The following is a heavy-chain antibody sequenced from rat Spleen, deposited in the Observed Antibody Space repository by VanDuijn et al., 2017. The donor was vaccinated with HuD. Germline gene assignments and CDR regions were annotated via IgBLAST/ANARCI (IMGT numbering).Heavy chain of an antibody. D-gene: IGHD1-1*01. Sequence: EVQLVESGGGLVQPGRSLKLSCAASGFTFSNYDMAWVRQAPTKGLEWVASISTSGGSPYYRDSVKGRFTVSRDNAKSTLYLQMDSLRSEDTATYYCARAPAYYYSGEDWFAYWGQGTLVTVSS. CDR2: ISTSGGSP. CDR3: ARAPAYYYSGEDWFAY. V-gene: IGHV5-25*01. CDR1: GFTFSNYD. J-gene: IGHJ3*01.